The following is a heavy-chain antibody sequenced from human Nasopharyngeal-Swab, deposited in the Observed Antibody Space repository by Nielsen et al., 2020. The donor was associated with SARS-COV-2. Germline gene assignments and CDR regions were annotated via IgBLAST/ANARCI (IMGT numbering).Heavy chain of an antibody. D-gene: IGHD1-26*01. V-gene: IGHV4-59*08. CDR3: ARLSPISGSYYFDY. CDR2: IYYSGST. Sequence: SETLSLTCTVSGGSISSYYWSWIRQPPGKGLEWIGYIYYSGSTNYNPSLKGRVTISVDTSKNQFSLKLSSVTAADTAVYYCARLSPISGSYYFDYWGQGTLVTVSS. CDR1: GGSISSYY. J-gene: IGHJ4*02.